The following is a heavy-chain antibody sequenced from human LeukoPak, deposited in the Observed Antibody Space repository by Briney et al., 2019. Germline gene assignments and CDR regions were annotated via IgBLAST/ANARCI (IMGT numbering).Heavy chain of an antibody. V-gene: IGHV1-2*02. Sequence: ASVKVSCKASGYTFTGYYMHWVRQAPGQGLEWVGWINPNSGGTNYAQKFQGRVTMTRDTSISTAYMELSRLRSDDTAVYYCARVPTNSGSYYPYDYWGQETLVTVSS. CDR1: GYTFTGYY. J-gene: IGHJ4*02. CDR3: ARVPTNSGSYYPYDY. CDR2: INPNSGGT. D-gene: IGHD3-10*01.